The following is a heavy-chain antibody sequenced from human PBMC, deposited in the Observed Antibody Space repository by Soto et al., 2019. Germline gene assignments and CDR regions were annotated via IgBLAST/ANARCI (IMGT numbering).Heavy chain of an antibody. Sequence: EVQLVESGGGLVQPGGSLRLSCAASGFTFSSYWMSWVRQAPGKELEWVANIKQDGSEKYYVDSVKGRFTISRDNAKNSLYLQMNSLRAEDTAVYYCARVEQQLGLPYGMDVWGQGTTVTVSS. CDR1: GFTFSSYW. J-gene: IGHJ6*02. CDR2: IKQDGSEK. V-gene: IGHV3-7*05. D-gene: IGHD6-13*01. CDR3: ARVEQQLGLPYGMDV.